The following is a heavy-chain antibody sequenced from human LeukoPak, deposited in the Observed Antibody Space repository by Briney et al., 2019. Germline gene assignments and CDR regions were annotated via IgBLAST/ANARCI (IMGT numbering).Heavy chain of an antibody. Sequence: KPSETLSLTCSVSGGSISNYYWNWLRQPAGRGLEWIGRIYASGSTNYNPSLKSRVTISMDKSKNHFSLSLKSVTAADTAFYYCARDFYGDDGHHPFDYWGQGIQVTVSS. V-gene: IGHV4-4*07. J-gene: IGHJ4*02. CDR2: IYASGST. CDR3: ARDFYGDDGHHPFDY. D-gene: IGHD2/OR15-2a*01. CDR1: GGSISNYY.